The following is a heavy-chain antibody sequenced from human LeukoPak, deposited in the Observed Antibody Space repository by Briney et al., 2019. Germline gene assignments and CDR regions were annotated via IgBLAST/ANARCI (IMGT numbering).Heavy chain of an antibody. V-gene: IGHV3-64*02. CDR3: ARAPSIWLTDYFDS. J-gene: IGHJ4*02. CDR2: ISHNGGTT. Sequence: PGGPLRLSCAASGFTFRDYSMHWVRQAPGIALEYVSAISHNGGTTYYADSVKGRFTVSRDNSENTLYLQMGSLMVEDMAVYYCARAPSIWLTDYFDSWGQGTLVTVSS. CDR1: GFTFRDYS. D-gene: IGHD2-21*02.